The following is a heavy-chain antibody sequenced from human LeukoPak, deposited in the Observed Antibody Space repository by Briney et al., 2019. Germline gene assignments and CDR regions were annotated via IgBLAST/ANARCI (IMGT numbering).Heavy chain of an antibody. CDR2: ISGSGGST. Sequence: GGSLRLSCAASGFTFSSYGMHWVRQAPGKGLEWVSAISGSGGSTYYADSVKGRFTISRDNSKNTLYLQMNSLRAEDTAVYYCAKFPEWVAGYYFDYWGQGTLVTVSS. J-gene: IGHJ4*02. D-gene: IGHD6-19*01. V-gene: IGHV3-23*01. CDR1: GFTFSSYG. CDR3: AKFPEWVAGYYFDY.